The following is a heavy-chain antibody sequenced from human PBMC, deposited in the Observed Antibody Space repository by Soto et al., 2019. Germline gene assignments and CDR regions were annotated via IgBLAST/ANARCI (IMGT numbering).Heavy chain of an antibody. J-gene: IGHJ6*02. CDR3: ARGPNHIVEVTAILALAV. V-gene: IGHV3-30-3*01. CDR1: GFTFSSYA. CDR2: ISYDGSNK. D-gene: IGHD2-21*02. Sequence: GGSLRLSCAASGFTFSSYAMHWVRQAPGKGLEWVAVISYDGSNKYYADSVKGRFTISRDNSKNTLYLQMNSLRAEDTAVYYCARGPNHIVEVTAILALAVWGQGTTVTVSS.